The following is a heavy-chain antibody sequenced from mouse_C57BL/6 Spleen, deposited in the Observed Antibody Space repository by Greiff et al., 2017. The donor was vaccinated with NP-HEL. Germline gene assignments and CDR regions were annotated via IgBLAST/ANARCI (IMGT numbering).Heavy chain of an antibody. Sequence: EVQLQQSGAELVRPGSSVKMSCKTSGYTFTSYGINWVKQRPGQGLEWIGYIYMGNGYTEYNEKFKGKATLTSDTSSSTAYMQLSSLTSEDSAIYFCAREVYDGYYGWGQGTTLTVSS. V-gene: IGHV1-58*01. CDR1: GYTFTSYG. CDR3: AREVYDGYYG. J-gene: IGHJ2*01. D-gene: IGHD2-3*01. CDR2: IYMGNGYT.